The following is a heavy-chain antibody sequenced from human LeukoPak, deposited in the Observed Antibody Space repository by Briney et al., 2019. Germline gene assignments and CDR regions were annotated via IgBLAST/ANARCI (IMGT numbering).Heavy chain of an antibody. CDR1: GYTFTSYD. J-gene: IGHJ3*02. D-gene: IGHD4-17*01. V-gene: IGHV1-8*01. Sequence: ESSVKVSCTASGYTFTSYDINWVRQAIGQGLEWMGWMNRNSGNTGYAQKFQGSVTLTRNTSITTAYLELSSLSSVDTAEYDCARGWAYGVDAFDTCGEGTMVTVSS. CDR3: ARGWAYGVDAFDT. CDR2: MNRNSGNT.